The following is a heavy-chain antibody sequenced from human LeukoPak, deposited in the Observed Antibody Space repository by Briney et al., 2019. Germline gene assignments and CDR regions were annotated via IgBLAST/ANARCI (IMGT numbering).Heavy chain of an antibody. D-gene: IGHD3-3*01. Sequence: SXXLSLTCAVYGGSFSGYYWSWMRQPPGKGLEWIGEINHSGSTNYNPSLKSRVTISVDTSKNQFSLQLSSVTAADTAVYYCAREGYDYDFWSGYYRRFDYWGQGTLVTVSS. CDR2: INHSGST. CDR3: AREGYDYDFWSGYYRRFDY. V-gene: IGHV4-34*01. CDR1: GGSFSGYY. J-gene: IGHJ4*02.